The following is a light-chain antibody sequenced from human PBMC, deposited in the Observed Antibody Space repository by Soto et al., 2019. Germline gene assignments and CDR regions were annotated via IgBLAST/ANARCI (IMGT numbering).Light chain of an antibody. Sequence: ELVLTQSPGTLSLSPGERATLSCRASRGVSSGYLAWYQQKPGQAPRPLIYAASNGATGIPGRFSGSGFGTDFTLTISRLEPEDFAVYYCQHYDISSWTFGQGTKVDIK. CDR3: QHYDISSWT. V-gene: IGKV3-20*01. J-gene: IGKJ1*01. CDR2: AAS. CDR1: RGVSSGY.